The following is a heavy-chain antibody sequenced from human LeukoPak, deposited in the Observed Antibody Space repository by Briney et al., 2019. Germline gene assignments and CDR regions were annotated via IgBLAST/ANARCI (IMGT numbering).Heavy chain of an antibody. CDR1: GGTFSSYA. Sequence: ASVKVSCKASGGTFSSYAISWVRQAPGQGLEWMGGIIPIFGTANYAQKFQGRVTITADESTSTAYMELSSLRSEDTAVYYCASFTSVPVAILGWFDPWGQGTLVTVSS. D-gene: IGHD2-2*01. CDR3: ASFTSVPVAILGWFDP. V-gene: IGHV1-69*13. CDR2: IIPIFGTA. J-gene: IGHJ5*02.